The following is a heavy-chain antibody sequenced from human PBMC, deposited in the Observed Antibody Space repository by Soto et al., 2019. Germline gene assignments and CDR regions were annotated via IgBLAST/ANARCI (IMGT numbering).Heavy chain of an antibody. Sequence: EVQLVESGGGLVQPGGSVRLSCAASGLNFNTYWMHWVRQAQGRGLVWVSRINIDGSTTSYADSVKGRFTISRDNAKNTLYLQMSSLRAEDTAVYYCARISVGHYDFEDWGQGTLVTVSS. J-gene: IGHJ4*02. D-gene: IGHD3-16*01. V-gene: IGHV3-74*01. CDR2: INIDGSTT. CDR1: GLNFNTYW. CDR3: ARISVGHYDFED.